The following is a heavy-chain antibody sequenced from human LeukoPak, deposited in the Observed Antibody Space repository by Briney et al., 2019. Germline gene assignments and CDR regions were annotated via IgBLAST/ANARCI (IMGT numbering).Heavy chain of an antibody. CDR2: INHSGST. D-gene: IGHD3-9*01. V-gene: IGHV4-34*01. J-gene: IGHJ4*02. CDR1: GGSFSGYY. Sequence: SETLSLTCAVYGGSFSGYYWSWIRQPPGKGLEWIGEINHSGSTNYNPSLKSRVTISVDTSKNQFSLKLSSVTAADTAVYYCAGVILTGSLDYWGQGTLVTVSS. CDR3: AGVILTGSLDY.